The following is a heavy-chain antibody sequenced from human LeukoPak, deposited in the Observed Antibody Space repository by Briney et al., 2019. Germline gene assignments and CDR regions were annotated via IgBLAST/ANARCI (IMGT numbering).Heavy chain of an antibody. J-gene: IGHJ4*02. D-gene: IGHD4-17*01. CDR1: GYTFTGYY. CDR2: INPNSGGT. CDR3: ARDPRGRAYGDYGVAIDY. Sequence: ASVKVSCKASGYTFTGYYMHWVRQAPGQGLEWMGWINPNSGGTNYAQKFQGRVTMTRDTSIGTAYMELSRLRSDDTAVYYCARDPRGRAYGDYGVAIDYWGQGTLVTVSS. V-gene: IGHV1-2*02.